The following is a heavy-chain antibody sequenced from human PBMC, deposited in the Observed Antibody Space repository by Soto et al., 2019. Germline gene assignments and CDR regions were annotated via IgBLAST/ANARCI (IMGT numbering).Heavy chain of an antibody. J-gene: IGHJ6*02. Sequence: QVQLQESGPGLVKPSQTLSLTCTVSGGSISSGGSYWSWIRQHPGKGLQWIGYIYYSGTTYYNPSLESRLTMSVDTSKSQFFLWLTSVTAADTAVYYCAKDRGDTPMVPAKFYGMDVWGQGTTVTVSS. CDR1: GGSISSGGSY. V-gene: IGHV4-31*03. CDR3: AKDRGDTPMVPAKFYGMDV. D-gene: IGHD5-18*01. CDR2: IYYSGTT.